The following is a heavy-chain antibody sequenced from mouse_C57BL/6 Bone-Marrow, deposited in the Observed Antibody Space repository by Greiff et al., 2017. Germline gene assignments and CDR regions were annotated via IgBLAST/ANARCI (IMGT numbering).Heavy chain of an antibody. J-gene: IGHJ3*01. Sequence: VQLQQSGPVLVKPGASVKMSCKASGYTFTDYYMNWVKQSHGKSLEWIGVINPYNGGTSYNQKFKGKATLTVDQSSSTAYMELNSLTSEDSAVYYCVYDYAVSWFADWGQGTLVTVSA. D-gene: IGHD2-4*01. CDR2: INPYNGGT. V-gene: IGHV1-19*01. CDR3: VYDYAVSWFAD. CDR1: GYTFTDYY.